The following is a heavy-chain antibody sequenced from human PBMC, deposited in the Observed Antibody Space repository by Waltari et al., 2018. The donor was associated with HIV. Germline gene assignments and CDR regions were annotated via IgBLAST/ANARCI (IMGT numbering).Heavy chain of an antibody. CDR1: GYTFPSNA. D-gene: IGHD6-19*01. Sequence: QVQLVQSGSALKKPGDSVKVSCKDSGYTFPSNAMNWVRQAPGQGLEWMGWINTKTGNPTYAQDFTGRFVFSLDTSVSTAYLQISSLKAEDTAVYYCARYTSGPFDSWGQGTLVTVSS. CDR3: ARYTSGPFDS. J-gene: IGHJ4*02. V-gene: IGHV7-4-1*02. CDR2: INTKTGNP.